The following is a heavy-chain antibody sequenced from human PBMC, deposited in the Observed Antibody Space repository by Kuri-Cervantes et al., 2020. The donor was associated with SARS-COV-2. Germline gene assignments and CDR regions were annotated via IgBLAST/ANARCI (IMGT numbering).Heavy chain of an antibody. Sequence: GESLKSSCVASEFNFRYYGMYWVRQAPGKGLEWLAVISHDGRDTYHGDSVKGRFTISRDNSKNTLYLQMNSLRAEDTAVYYCARVRGDYVPWGQGTLVTVSS. D-gene: IGHD3-16*01. CDR3: ARVRGDYVP. V-gene: IGHV3-33*05. CDR2: ISHDGRDT. J-gene: IGHJ5*02. CDR1: EFNFRYYG.